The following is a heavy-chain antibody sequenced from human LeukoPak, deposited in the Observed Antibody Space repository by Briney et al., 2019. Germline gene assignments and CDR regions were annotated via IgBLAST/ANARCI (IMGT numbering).Heavy chain of an antibody. J-gene: IGHJ4*02. V-gene: IGHV4-59*01. CDR1: GGSISSYY. Sequence: SETLSLTCTVSGGSISSYYWSWIRQPPGKGLEWIGYIYYSGSTNYNPSLKSRVTISVDTSKNQFSLKLSSVTAADTAVYYCARSRMATNWQHSFDYWGQGTLVTVSS. CDR2: IYYSGST. CDR3: ARSRMATNWQHSFDY. D-gene: IGHD5-12*01.